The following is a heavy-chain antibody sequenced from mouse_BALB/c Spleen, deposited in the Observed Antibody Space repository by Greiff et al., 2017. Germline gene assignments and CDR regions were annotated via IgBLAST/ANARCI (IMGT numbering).Heavy chain of an antibody. CDR3: ALYYFDY. CDR2: IYPYNGGT. Sequence: EVKLVESGPELVKPGASVKISCKASGYTFTDYNMHWVKQSHGKSLEWIGYIYPYNGGTGYNQKFKSKATLTVDNSSSTAYMELRSLTSEDSAVYYCALYYFDYWGQGTTLTVSS. V-gene: IGHV1S29*02. J-gene: IGHJ2*01. CDR1: GYTFTDYN. D-gene: IGHD6-1*01.